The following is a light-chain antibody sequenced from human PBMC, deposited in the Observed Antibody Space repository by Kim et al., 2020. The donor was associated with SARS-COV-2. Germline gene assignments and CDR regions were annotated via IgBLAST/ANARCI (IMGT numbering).Light chain of an antibody. CDR1: SLRSYY. CDR3: NSRDSSGNPWEV. CDR2: GKN. J-gene: IGLJ3*02. Sequence: SSELTQDPAVSVALGQTVRITCQGDSLRSYYASWYQQKPGQAPVLVIYGKNNRPSGIPDRFSGSSSGNPASLTITGAQAEDEADYYCNSRDSSGNPWEVFGGGTQLTVL. V-gene: IGLV3-19*01.